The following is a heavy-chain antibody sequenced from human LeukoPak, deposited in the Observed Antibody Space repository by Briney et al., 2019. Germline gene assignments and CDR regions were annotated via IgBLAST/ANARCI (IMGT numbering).Heavy chain of an antibody. J-gene: IGHJ4*02. V-gene: IGHV3-33*08. CDR2: IWYDGSNK. CDR1: GFTFSSSA. D-gene: IGHD6-13*01. Sequence: AGGSLRLSCAASGFTFSSSAMNWVRQAPGKGLEWVAVIWYDGSNKYYADSVKGRFTISRDNSKNTLYLQMNSLRAEDTAVYYCARVDSSSWLYYFDYWGQRTLVTVSS. CDR3: ARVDSSSWLYYFDY.